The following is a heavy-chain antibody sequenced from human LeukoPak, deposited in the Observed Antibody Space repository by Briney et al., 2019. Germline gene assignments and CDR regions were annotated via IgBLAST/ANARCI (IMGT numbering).Heavy chain of an antibody. D-gene: IGHD4-17*01. CDR1: GYSFTSYW. CDR2: IYPGDSDT. V-gene: IGHV5-51*01. J-gene: IGHJ4*02. CDR3: ARRHGDYRYYFDY. Sequence: GESLKISCKGSGYSFTSYWIGWVRQMPGKGLEWMGIIYPGDSDTRYSPPFQGHVTISADKSISTAYLQWSSLKASDTAMYYCARRHGDYRYYFDYWGQGTLVTVSS.